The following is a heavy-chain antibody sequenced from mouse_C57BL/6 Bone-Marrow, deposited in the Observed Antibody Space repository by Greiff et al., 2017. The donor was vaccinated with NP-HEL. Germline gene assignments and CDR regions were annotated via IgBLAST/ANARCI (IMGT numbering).Heavy chain of an antibody. J-gene: IGHJ4*01. CDR2: ISDGGSYT. CDR1: GFTFSSYA. Sequence: EVKLVESGGGLVKPGGSPKLSCAASGFTFSSYAMSWVRQTPEKRLEWVATISDGGSYTYYPDNVKGRFTLSRDNAKNNLYLQMRPLKSEDTAMYYSAGRVLLMDYWGQGTSVTVSS. D-gene: IGHD1-1*01. V-gene: IGHV5-4*03. CDR3: AGRVLLMDY.